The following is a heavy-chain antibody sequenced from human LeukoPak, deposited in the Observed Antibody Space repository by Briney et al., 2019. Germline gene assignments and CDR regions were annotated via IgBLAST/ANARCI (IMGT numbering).Heavy chain of an antibody. D-gene: IGHD3-10*01. J-gene: IGHJ4*02. CDR3: AVWFGQFNYFDS. V-gene: IGHV3-33*01. Sequence: PGGSLRLSCAAFGLTFSNYGMHWVRQAPGKGLEWVAVVWYDGGISHYADSVKGRFTISRDNSKNTLYLQMNSLRAEDTAVYYCAVWFGQFNYFDSWGQGTLVTVSS. CDR2: VWYDGGIS. CDR1: GLTFSNYG.